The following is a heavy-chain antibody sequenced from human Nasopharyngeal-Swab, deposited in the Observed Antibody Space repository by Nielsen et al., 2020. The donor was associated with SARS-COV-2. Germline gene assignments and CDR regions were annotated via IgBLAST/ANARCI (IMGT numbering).Heavy chain of an antibody. D-gene: IGHD3-10*01. CDR2: IKHSGRT. Sequence: SQTLSLTCAVFGGSFSVSYWSWIRQPPGRGQEKNGEIKHSGRTMYIPSLKSRVTISVDTSKNQFSLNLTSVTAADTAMYYCARGPALVIRKTLSSGFDIWGQGTMVTVSS. J-gene: IGHJ3*02. CDR3: ARGPALVIRKTLSSGFDI. V-gene: IGHV4-34*01. CDR1: GGSFSVSY.